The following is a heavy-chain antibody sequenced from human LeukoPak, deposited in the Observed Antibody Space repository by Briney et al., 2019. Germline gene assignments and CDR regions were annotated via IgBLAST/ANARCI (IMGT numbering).Heavy chain of an antibody. J-gene: IGHJ4*02. CDR1: VFTFSSYG. Sequence: GGSLRLSCAASVFTFSSYGMYWVRQAPGKGLEWVAYMRNDGSTEYYAESVKGRFTISRDNSKNTLYLAMNSLRAEDTAVYYCAKAYDSSAFYLDSWGQGTLVTVSS. CDR2: MRNDGSTE. CDR3: AKAYDSSAFYLDS. D-gene: IGHD3-22*01. V-gene: IGHV3-30*02.